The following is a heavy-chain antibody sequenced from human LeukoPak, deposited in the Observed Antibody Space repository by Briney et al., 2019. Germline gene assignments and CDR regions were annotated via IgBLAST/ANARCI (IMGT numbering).Heavy chain of an antibody. CDR1: GYHFTSYW. Sequence: GGALQISCKGSGYHFTSYWIGWVRPVPGEGLEGMGIIYPGDSDTRYSLSFQGQVTISADKSISTAYLQWSSLKAADTAMYYCASSSWYSLPYYYGMDVWGQGTTVTVSS. V-gene: IGHV5-51*01. D-gene: IGHD6-13*01. CDR2: IYPGDSDT. J-gene: IGHJ6*02. CDR3: ASSSWYSLPYYYGMDV.